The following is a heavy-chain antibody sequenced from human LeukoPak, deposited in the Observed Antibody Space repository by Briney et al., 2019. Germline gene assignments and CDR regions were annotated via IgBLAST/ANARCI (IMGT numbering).Heavy chain of an antibody. D-gene: IGHD4-11*01. J-gene: IGHJ4*02. CDR1: GLTFTTYW. CDR2: INGDGSST. Sequence: GGSLRLSCAASGLTFTTYWMHWVRQAPGKGLVWISRINGDGSSTNYADSVKGRFTISRDNTKNTLFLQMNSLRAEDTAVYCCARGGSNYGDFYYWGQGTLVTVSS. V-gene: IGHV3-74*01. CDR3: ARGGSNYGDFYY.